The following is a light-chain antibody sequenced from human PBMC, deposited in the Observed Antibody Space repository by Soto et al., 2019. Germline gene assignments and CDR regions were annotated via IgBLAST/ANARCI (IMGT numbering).Light chain of an antibody. CDR2: GAS. CDR3: QQYGSLPT. J-gene: IGKJ2*01. Sequence: ELVFTQYQGTLSLSPGERATLSCRASQSVSSSYLAWYQQKPGQAPRLLIYGASSRATGIPDRFSGSGSGTDFTLTIIRLEPEDFAVYYCQQYGSLPTFGHGTILDI. V-gene: IGKV3-20*01. CDR1: QSVSSSY.